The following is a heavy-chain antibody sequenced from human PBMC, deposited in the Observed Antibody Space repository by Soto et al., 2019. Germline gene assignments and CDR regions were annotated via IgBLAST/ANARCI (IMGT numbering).Heavy chain of an antibody. V-gene: IGHV3-7*01. D-gene: IGHD3-9*01. CDR1: GFTFSSYW. CDR3: AITRPDILTGYRGRFDY. CDR2: IKQDGSEK. J-gene: IGHJ4*02. Sequence: EVQLVESGGGLVQPGGSLRLSCAASGFTFSSYWMSWVRQAPGKGLEWVANIKQDGSEKYSVDSVKGRFTISRDNAKNSLYLQMNGLRAEDTAVYYCAITRPDILTGYRGRFDYWGQGTLVTVSS.